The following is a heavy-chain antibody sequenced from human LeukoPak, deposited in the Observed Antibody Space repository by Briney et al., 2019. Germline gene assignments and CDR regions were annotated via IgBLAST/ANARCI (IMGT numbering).Heavy chain of an antibody. D-gene: IGHD4-23*01. CDR3: ARVTGTGGNPYYFDY. CDR2: INPSGGST. CDR1: GYTFTSYY. J-gene: IGHJ4*02. V-gene: IGHV1-46*01. Sequence: ASVKVSCKASGYTFTSYYMHWVRQAPGQGLEWMGIINPSGGSTSYAQKFQGRVTMTRDTSTSTVYMELSSLRSEDTAVYYCARVTGTGGNPYYFDYWGQGTLITVSS.